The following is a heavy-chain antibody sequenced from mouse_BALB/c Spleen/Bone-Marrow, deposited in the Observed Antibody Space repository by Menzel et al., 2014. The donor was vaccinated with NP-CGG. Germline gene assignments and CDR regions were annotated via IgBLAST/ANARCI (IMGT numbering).Heavy chain of an antibody. CDR2: IDPANGNT. Sequence: EVKVEESGAELVKPGASVKLSCTASGFNIKDTYMHWVRQRPEQGLEWIGRIDPANGNTKYDSKFQGKATITADTSSNTAYLQLSSLTSEDTAVYYCAFYYYGSSLFAYWGQGTLVTVSA. J-gene: IGHJ3*01. D-gene: IGHD1-1*01. V-gene: IGHV14-3*02. CDR3: AFYYYGSSLFAY. CDR1: GFNIKDTY.